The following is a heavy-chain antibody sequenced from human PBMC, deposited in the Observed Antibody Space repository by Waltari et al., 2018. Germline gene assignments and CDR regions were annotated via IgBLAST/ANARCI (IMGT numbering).Heavy chain of an antibody. Sequence: QLQLQESGPGLVKPSETLSLTCTVSGGSISSSSYYWGWIRQPPGKGLEWIGSIYSSGSTYYNPALKSRVSISVDTSKNQFSLKLSSVTAADTAVYYCARHQATVTTPGAFDIWGQGTMVTVSS. D-gene: IGHD4-17*01. V-gene: IGHV4-39*01. CDR2: IYSSGST. CDR1: GGSISSSSYY. J-gene: IGHJ3*02. CDR3: ARHQATVTTPGAFDI.